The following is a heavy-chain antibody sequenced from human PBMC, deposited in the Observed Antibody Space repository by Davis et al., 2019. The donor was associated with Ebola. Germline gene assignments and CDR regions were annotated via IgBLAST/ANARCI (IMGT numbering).Heavy chain of an antibody. CDR3: ARAPLAGRYFDC. CDR1: GFSFRSYE. CDR2: ISGSGSPT. J-gene: IGHJ4*02. D-gene: IGHD1-26*01. V-gene: IGHV3-48*03. Sequence: PGGSLRLSCAASGFSFRSYEFNWVRRAPGKGLEWISFISGSGSPTYYSEALQGRFTISRDNAKNTVILQMNSLRAEDTAVYYCARAPLAGRYFDCWGQGTHVTVSS.